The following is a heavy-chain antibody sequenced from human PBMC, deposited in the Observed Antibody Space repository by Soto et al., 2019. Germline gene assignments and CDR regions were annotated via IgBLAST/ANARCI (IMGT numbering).Heavy chain of an antibody. Sequence: DVQLLESGGGLVQPGGSLRLSCAASGFRFSTYDMSWVRQAPGKGLEWVSVMSGSGSGTYYAESVKGRFTISRDNSKNTLYLQMNRLRAEDTAVYYCVRQAKLTTVTANVGYYYGLDVWGQGTTVTVSS. J-gene: IGHJ6*02. CDR1: GFRFSTYD. CDR3: VRQAKLTTVTANVGYYYGLDV. D-gene: IGHD4-4*01. V-gene: IGHV3-23*01. CDR2: MSGSGSGT.